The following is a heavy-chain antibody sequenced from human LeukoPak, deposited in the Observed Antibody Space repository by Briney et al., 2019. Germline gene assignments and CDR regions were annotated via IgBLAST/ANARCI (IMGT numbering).Heavy chain of an antibody. V-gene: IGHV1-2*02. CDR1: GYTLTGYY. J-gene: IGHJ6*02. D-gene: IGHD6-19*01. CDR3: ARGGGRSIAVAGYYYGMDV. Sequence: RASVKVSCKASGYTLTGYYMHWVRQAPGQGLEWMGWINPNSGGTNCAQKFQGRVTMTRDTSISTAYMELSRLRSDDTAVYYCARGGGRSIAVAGYYYGMDVWGQGTTVTVSS. CDR2: INPNSGGT.